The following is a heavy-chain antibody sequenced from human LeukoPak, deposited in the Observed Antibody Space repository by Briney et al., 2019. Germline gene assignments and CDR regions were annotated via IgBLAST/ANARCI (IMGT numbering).Heavy chain of an antibody. CDR2: IYYSGST. J-gene: IGHJ4*02. CDR3: ARDISTYEQWLVPGDY. D-gene: IGHD6-19*01. V-gene: IGHV4-59*12. CDR1: GGSISSYY. Sequence: SETLSLTCTVSGGSISSYYWSWIRQPPGKGLEWIGYIYYSGSTNYNPSLKSRVTISVDTSKNQFSLKLSSVTAADTAVYYCARDISTYEQWLVPGDYWGQGTLVTVSS.